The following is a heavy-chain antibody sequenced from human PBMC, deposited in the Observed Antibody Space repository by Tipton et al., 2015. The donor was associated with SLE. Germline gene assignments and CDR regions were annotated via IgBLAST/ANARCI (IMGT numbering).Heavy chain of an antibody. Sequence: SLRLSCAASGFTFSSYWMHWVRQAPGKGLVWVSRINSDGSSTSYADSVKGRFTISRDNAKNTLYLQMNSLRAEDTAVYYCARDYDYVWGSYRYYDAFDIWGQGTVVTVSS. CDR1: GFTFSSYW. CDR2: INSDGSST. V-gene: IGHV3-74*01. J-gene: IGHJ3*02. CDR3: ARDYDYVWGSYRYYDAFDI. D-gene: IGHD3-16*02.